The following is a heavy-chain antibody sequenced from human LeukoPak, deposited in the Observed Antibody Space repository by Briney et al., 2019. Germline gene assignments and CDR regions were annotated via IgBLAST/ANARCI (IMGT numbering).Heavy chain of an antibody. D-gene: IGHD3-9*01. CDR2: ISWNSGSI. V-gene: IGHV3-9*01. Sequence: GGSLRLSCAASGFTFDDYAMHWVRQAPGKCLEWVSGISWNSGSIGYADSVKGRFTISRDNAKNSLYLQMNSLRAEDTALYYCAKAGGPILTGPEEYFDYWGQGTLVTVSS. CDR3: AKAGGPILTGPEEYFDY. J-gene: IGHJ4*02. CDR1: GFTFDDYA.